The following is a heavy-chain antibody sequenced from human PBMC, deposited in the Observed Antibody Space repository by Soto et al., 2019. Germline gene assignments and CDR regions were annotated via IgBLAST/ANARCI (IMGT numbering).Heavy chain of an antibody. CDR3: ARHTPAISISEH. CDR1: GGSISSSSYY. D-gene: IGHD2-15*01. J-gene: IGHJ1*01. V-gene: IGHV4-39*01. Sequence: QLQLQESGPGLVKPSETLSLTCTVSGGSISSSSYYWGWIRQPPGKGLEWIGSIYYSGSTYYNPSLTSRLTISVDTSKTQFPLKLSSVTAADPAVYYCARHTPAISISEHWGQGTLVTGSS. CDR2: IYYSGST.